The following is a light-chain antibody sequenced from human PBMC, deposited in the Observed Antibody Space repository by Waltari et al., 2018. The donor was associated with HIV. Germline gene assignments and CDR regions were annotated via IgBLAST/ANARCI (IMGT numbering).Light chain of an antibody. Sequence: SELTKDPAVSVALGKPVKNTCLGDSLGIYYATWNQQKPGQAPVLVINDKKNRPSGRAARFSDSTSANTASLTSTATQADDEADYYCNSWDTNPEGVVFGGGTKLTVL. CDR1: SLGIYY. CDR2: DKK. V-gene: IGLV3-19*01. J-gene: IGLJ3*02. CDR3: NSWDTNPEGVV.